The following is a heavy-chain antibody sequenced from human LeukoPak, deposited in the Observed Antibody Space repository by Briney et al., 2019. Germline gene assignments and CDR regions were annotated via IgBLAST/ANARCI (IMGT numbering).Heavy chain of an antibody. Sequence: SETLSLTCTVSGGSISSYYWNWIRQPPGKGLEWIGYIYTTGSANYNGSTNYNPSLKSRVTISVDTSKNQFSLKLSSVTAADTAVYYCVSDSSSWYREWWFDPWGQGTLVTVSS. CDR2: IYTTGSANYNGST. V-gene: IGHV4-4*09. CDR1: GGSISSYY. J-gene: IGHJ5*02. CDR3: VSDSSSWYREWWFDP. D-gene: IGHD6-13*01.